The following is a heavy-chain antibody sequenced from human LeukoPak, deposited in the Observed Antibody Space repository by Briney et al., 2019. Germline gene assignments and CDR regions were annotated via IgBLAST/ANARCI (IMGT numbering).Heavy chain of an antibody. D-gene: IGHD4-17*01. CDR2: IYSGGST. CDR3: ARYLRSGAIDY. V-gene: IGHV3-66*01. CDR1: GFTVSSNY. J-gene: IGHJ4*02. Sequence: GGSLRLSCAASGFTVSSNYMSWVRQAPGKGLEWVSVIYSGGSTYYADSVKGRFTISRDNSKNTLYLQMNSLRAEDTAVYYCARYLRSGAIDYWGQGTLVTVSS.